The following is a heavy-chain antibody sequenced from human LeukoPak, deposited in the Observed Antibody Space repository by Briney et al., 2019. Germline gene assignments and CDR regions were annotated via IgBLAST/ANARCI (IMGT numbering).Heavy chain of an antibody. CDR1: GFTFSDYY. CDR3: AKDPHYCSGGSCYPGFDY. J-gene: IGHJ4*02. CDR2: IILNGDNT. V-gene: IGHV3-64*02. D-gene: IGHD2-15*01. Sequence: PGGSLRLSCAASGFTFSDYYMSWIRQAPGKGLEYVSAIILNGDNTYYADSVKGRFTISRDNSKNTQYLQMNSLRAEDTAVYYCAKDPHYCSGGSCYPGFDYWGQGTLVTVSS.